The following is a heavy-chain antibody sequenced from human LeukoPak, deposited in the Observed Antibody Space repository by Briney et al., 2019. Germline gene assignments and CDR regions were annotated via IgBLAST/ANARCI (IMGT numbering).Heavy chain of an antibody. CDR3: TRTDSSDLGPMYRSIQH. D-gene: IGHD3-16*02. CDR1: GFTFSDYW. V-gene: IGHV3-7*01. CDR2: IKQNGREK. Sequence: GGSLRLSCAASGFTFSDYWMTWVRQAPGKGLEWVANIKQNGREKNYVDSVKGRFTISRDNAENSLSLQMNTLRAEDTAVYYCTRTDSSDLGPMYRSIQHWGQGTLVIVSS. J-gene: IGHJ1*01.